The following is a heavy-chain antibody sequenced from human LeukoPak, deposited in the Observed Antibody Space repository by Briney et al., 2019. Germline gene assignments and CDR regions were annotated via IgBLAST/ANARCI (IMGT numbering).Heavy chain of an antibody. Sequence: GGSLRLSCAASGFTFSSYAMSWVRQAPGKGLEWVSAISGSGGSTYYADSVKGRFTISRDNAKNSLYLQMNSLRAEDTAVYYCAREVSGYYPPDYWGQGTLVTVSS. CDR2: ISGSGGST. CDR1: GFTFSSYA. J-gene: IGHJ4*02. V-gene: IGHV3-23*01. CDR3: AREVSGYYPPDY. D-gene: IGHD3-22*01.